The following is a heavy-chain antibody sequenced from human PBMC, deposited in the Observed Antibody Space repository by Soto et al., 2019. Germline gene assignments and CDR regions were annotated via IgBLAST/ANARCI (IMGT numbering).Heavy chain of an antibody. CDR3: TTDSIVLMVYAIH. CDR2: IKSKTDGGTK. CDR1: GFTFSNAW. D-gene: IGHD2-8*01. J-gene: IGHJ4*02. Sequence: GGSLRLSCAASGFTFSNAWMNWVRQAPGKGLEWVGRIKSKTDGGTKDYAAPVKGRFTISRDDSKNTLYLQMNSLKTEDTAVYYCTTDSIVLMVYAIHWGQGTLVTVSS. V-gene: IGHV3-15*07.